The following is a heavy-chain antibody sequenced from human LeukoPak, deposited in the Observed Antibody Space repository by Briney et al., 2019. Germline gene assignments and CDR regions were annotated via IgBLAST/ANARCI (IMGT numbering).Heavy chain of an antibody. D-gene: IGHD3-22*01. CDR2: ISAYNGNT. CDR3: ARDKYYYDSSGYYYFDY. V-gene: IGHV1-18*04. Sequence: GASVKVSCKASGYTFTGYYMHWVRQAPGQGLEWMGWISAYNGNTNYAQKLQGRVTMTTDTSTSTAYMELRSLRSDDTAVYYCARDKYYYDSSGYYYFDYWGQGTLVTVSS. CDR1: GYTFTGYY. J-gene: IGHJ4*02.